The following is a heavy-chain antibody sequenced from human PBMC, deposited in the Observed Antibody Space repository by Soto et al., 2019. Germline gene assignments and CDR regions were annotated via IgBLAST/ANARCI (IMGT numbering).Heavy chain of an antibody. D-gene: IGHD3-3*01. CDR1: GGSISSGGYY. Sequence: PSETLSLTCTVSGGSISSGGYYWSWIRQHPGKGLEGIGYIYYSGSTYYNPSLKSRVTISVDTSKNQFSLKLSSVTAADTAVYYCARYWRSDFWSGYYASDAFDIWGQGTMVTVSS. V-gene: IGHV4-31*03. CDR3: ARYWRSDFWSGYYASDAFDI. CDR2: IYYSGST. J-gene: IGHJ3*02.